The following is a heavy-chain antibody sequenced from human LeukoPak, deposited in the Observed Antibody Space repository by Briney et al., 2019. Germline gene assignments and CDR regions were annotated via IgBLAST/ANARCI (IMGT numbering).Heavy chain of an antibody. J-gene: IGHJ4*02. Sequence: ASVKVSCKASGFTFTDCYLHWVRQAPGQGLEWMGRIILNGGATSYAQKFQGRVTLTRDTSISTAYMELIRQTSDDTAVYYCATDGGNHNFDYWGQGTLVTVSS. CDR3: ATDGGNHNFDY. CDR2: IILNGGAT. D-gene: IGHD1-14*01. V-gene: IGHV1-2*06. CDR1: GFTFTDCY.